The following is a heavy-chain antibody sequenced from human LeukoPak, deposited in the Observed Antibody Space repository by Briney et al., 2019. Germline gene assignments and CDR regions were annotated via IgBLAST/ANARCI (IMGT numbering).Heavy chain of an antibody. V-gene: IGHV2-5*02. D-gene: IGHD5-18*01. CDR3: ARWDTSLALDY. CDR2: IYWDDDK. J-gene: IGHJ4*02. CDR1: GFSLSTRGVG. Sequence: ESGPTLVNPTQTLTLTCTFSGFSLSTRGVGVGWIRQPPGEALEWLALIYWDDDKRYSPSLKSRLTITKDTSKNQVVLTTTNMDPVDTATYYCARWDTSLALDYWGQGTLVTVSS.